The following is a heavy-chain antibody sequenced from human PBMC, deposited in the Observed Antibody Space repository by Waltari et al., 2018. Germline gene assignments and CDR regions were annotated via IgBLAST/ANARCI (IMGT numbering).Heavy chain of an antibody. D-gene: IGHD2-15*01. CDR2: RSYDGNYK. J-gene: IGHJ6*02. V-gene: IGHV3-30*10. Sequence: QLQVVESGGGVVQPGRSLRLSCAASGFTFSSYALHWVRQAPGKGLEWVTIRSYDGNYKYYTDSWEGRFTISRDNSENTVYLQMNSLRPEDTAIYYWARGGRSPGYCSGGSCYPPYYYYGIDVWGQGTTVTVSS. CDR3: ARGGRSPGYCSGGSCYPPYYYYGIDV. CDR1: GFTFSSYA.